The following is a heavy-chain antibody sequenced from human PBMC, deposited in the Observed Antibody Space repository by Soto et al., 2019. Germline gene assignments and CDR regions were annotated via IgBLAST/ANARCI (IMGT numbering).Heavy chain of an antibody. J-gene: IGHJ6*02. CDR3: ARGSYSSSGRVYYYGMDV. CDR1: GGTFSSYA. V-gene: IGHV1-69*06. D-gene: IGHD6-6*01. Sequence: SVKVSCKASGGTFSSYAISGVVQSPLRGREWMGGIIPIFGTANYAQKFQGRVTITADKSTSTAYMELSSLRSEDTAVYYCARGSYSSSGRVYYYGMDVWGQGTTVTVSS. CDR2: IIPIFGTA.